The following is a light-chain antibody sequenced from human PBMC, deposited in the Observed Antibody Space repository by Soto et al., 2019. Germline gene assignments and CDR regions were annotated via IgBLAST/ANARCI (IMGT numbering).Light chain of an antibody. CDR3: QKYNIAPWT. J-gene: IGKJ1*01. V-gene: IGKV1-27*01. CDR2: AAS. Sequence: DIQMTQSPSSLYAYVGDRVTITCRASQAISNYLAWYQQKPGKVPKLLIYAASTLQSGVPSRFSGSGSGTDFTLTISSLQPEDVATYYCQKYNIAPWTFGQGTKVEIK. CDR1: QAISNY.